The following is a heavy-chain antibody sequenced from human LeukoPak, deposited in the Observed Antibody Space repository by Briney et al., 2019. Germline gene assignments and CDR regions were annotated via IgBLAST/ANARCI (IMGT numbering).Heavy chain of an antibody. Sequence: GGSLRLSCAASGFTFSSCAMHWVRQAPGKGLEYVSAISSNGGSTYYANSVEGRFTISRDNSKNTLYLQMGSLRAEDMAVYYCARDGSSLVPFDYWGQGTLVTVSS. CDR1: GFTFSSCA. D-gene: IGHD6-13*01. CDR2: ISSNGGST. V-gene: IGHV3-64*01. CDR3: ARDGSSLVPFDY. J-gene: IGHJ4*02.